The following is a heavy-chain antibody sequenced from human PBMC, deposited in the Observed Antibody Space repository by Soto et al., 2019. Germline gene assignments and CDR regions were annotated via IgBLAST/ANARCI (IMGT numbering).Heavy chain of an antibody. D-gene: IGHD1-20*01. CDR3: ARDNNWTAMHAFDI. CDR2: IYYSGST. Sequence: QVQLQESGPGLVKPSETLSLTCTVSGGSISSYYWSWIRQPPGKGLEWIGYIYYSGSTNYNPSLKSRVTISVDTSKNQFSLKLSSVTAADTAVYYCARDNNWTAMHAFDIWGQGTVVTVSS. J-gene: IGHJ3*02. V-gene: IGHV4-59*01. CDR1: GGSISSYY.